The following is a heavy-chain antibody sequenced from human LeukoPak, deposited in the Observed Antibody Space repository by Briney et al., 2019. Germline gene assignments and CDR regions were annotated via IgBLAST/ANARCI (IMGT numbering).Heavy chain of an antibody. Sequence: AGSLRLSCAASGFTFSTYAMSWVRQAPGKVLEWVSSLSGSGGTTYYADSVKGRFTISRDNSKNTVYLQMNSLRAEDTAVYYCAKSCYYGSGRVISNDFFDCWGQGTLVTVSS. CDR1: GFTFSTYA. CDR2: LSGSGGTT. D-gene: IGHD3-10*01. CDR3: AKSCYYGSGRVISNDFFDC. J-gene: IGHJ4*02. V-gene: IGHV3-23*01.